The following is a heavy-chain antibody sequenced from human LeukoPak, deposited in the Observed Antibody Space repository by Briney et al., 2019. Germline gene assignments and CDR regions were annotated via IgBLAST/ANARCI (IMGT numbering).Heavy chain of an antibody. CDR1: GYTFTSYG. Sequence: ASVKVSCKASGYTFTSYGISWVRQAPGQGLEWMGWISVYNGNANYAQKFQGRVTMTTDTSTSTAYMELRSLRSDDTAVYYCARDTEYCSGGSCYSNWGQGTLVTVSS. CDR2: ISVYNGNA. D-gene: IGHD2-15*01. V-gene: IGHV1-18*01. J-gene: IGHJ4*02. CDR3: ARDTEYCSGGSCYSN.